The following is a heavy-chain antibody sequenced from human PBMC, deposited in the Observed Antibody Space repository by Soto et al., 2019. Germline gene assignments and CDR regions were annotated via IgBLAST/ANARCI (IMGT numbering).Heavy chain of an antibody. Sequence: QVQLVESGGGVVQPGRSLRLSCAASGFTFSSYGIHWVRQAPGKGLEWVAVISYDGSNKYYADSVKGRFTISRDNSKNTLYLQMNSLRAEDTAVYYCAKDPRAGIVGATALGYFDYWGQGTLVTVSS. D-gene: IGHD1-26*01. CDR3: AKDPRAGIVGATALGYFDY. J-gene: IGHJ4*02. CDR1: GFTFSSYG. CDR2: ISYDGSNK. V-gene: IGHV3-30*18.